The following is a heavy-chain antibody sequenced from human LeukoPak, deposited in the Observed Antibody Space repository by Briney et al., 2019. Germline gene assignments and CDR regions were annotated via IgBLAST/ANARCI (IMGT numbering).Heavy chain of an antibody. J-gene: IGHJ4*02. Sequence: GSLRLSCAASGFTFSSYAMSWVRQAPGMGLEWIGEINHSGSTNYNPSLKSRVTISVDTSKNQLSLKLSSVTAADTAVYYCARVDYSSSSGLRLFDSWGQGTLVTVSS. CDR2: INHSGST. CDR3: ARVDYSSSSGLRLFDS. CDR1: GFTFSSYA. D-gene: IGHD6-6*01. V-gene: IGHV4-34*01.